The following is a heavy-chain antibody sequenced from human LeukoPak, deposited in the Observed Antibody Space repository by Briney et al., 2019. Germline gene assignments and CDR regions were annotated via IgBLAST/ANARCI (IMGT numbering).Heavy chain of an antibody. J-gene: IGHJ4*02. CDR3: AKDNPKVTGSAPDY. CDR2: ISGSGGST. Sequence: PGGSLRLSCAASGFTFSSYAMSWVRQAPGKGLEWVSAISGSGGSTYYADSVKGRFTISRDDSKNTLYLQMNSLRAEDTAVYYCAKDNPKVTGSAPDYWGQGTLVTVSS. CDR1: GFTFSSYA. V-gene: IGHV3-23*01. D-gene: IGHD3-9*01.